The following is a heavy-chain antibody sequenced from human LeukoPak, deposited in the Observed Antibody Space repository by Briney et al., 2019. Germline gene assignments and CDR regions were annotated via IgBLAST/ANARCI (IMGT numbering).Heavy chain of an antibody. V-gene: IGHV3-49*04. J-gene: IGHJ4*02. D-gene: IGHD1-1*01. CDR1: GFTFGDYI. CDR2: IRSRVYGGTT. Sequence: GGSLRPSCTRSGFTFGDYILRWVRPAKGKGLEWVAFIRSRVYGGTTEHAASVEARFTISRDDSKSIAYLQMNSLRTEDTAVYYCTRGTGRYVMVDSWGQGTLVTVSS. CDR3: TRGTGRYVMVDS.